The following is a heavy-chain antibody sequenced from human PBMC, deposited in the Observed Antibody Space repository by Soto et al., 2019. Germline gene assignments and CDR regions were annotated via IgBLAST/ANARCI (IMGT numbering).Heavy chain of an antibody. CDR2: INPSSGST. Sequence: ASVKVSCKASGYTFTSYYMHWVRQAPGQGREWMGIINPSSGSTSYAQKFQGRVTMTRDTSTSTAYMELSRLRSDDTAVYYCARTNCSGGSCDRFDPWGQGTLVTVS. D-gene: IGHD2-15*01. CDR3: ARTNCSGGSCDRFDP. V-gene: IGHV1-46*01. CDR1: GYTFTSYY. J-gene: IGHJ5*02.